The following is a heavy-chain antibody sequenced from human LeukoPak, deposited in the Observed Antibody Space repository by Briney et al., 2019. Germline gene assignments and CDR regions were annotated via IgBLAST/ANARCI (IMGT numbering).Heavy chain of an antibody. CDR2: IWYDGSNK. Sequence: GTSLRLSCAASGFTSSNHGMHWVRQAPGKGLEWVAVIWYDGSNKYFADSVRGRFTISRDNAKNTLFLQMNSLRAEDTAVYYCARDIAARRFDYWGQGTLVTVSS. D-gene: IGHD6-6*01. J-gene: IGHJ4*02. CDR1: GFTSSNHG. V-gene: IGHV3-33*01. CDR3: ARDIAARRFDY.